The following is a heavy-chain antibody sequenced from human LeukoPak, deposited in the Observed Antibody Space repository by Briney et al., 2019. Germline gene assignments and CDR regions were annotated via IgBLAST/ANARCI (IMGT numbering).Heavy chain of an antibody. Sequence: GGSLRLSCAASGFTFASYAMTWVRQAPGKGLEWVSLISDTGTNTYYTDSVKGRFTISRDNSKNTLYLQMNSLRAEDTAVYYCVRESPVAAVGRSWFDPWGQGTLVTVSS. D-gene: IGHD6-13*01. CDR2: ISDTGTNT. CDR1: GFTFASYA. CDR3: VRESPVAAVGRSWFDP. J-gene: IGHJ5*02. V-gene: IGHV3-23*01.